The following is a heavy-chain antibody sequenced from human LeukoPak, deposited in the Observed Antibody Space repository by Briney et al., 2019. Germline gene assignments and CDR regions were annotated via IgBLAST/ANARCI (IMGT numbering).Heavy chain of an antibody. CDR3: AKGVSSSWSNDAFDI. CDR2: ISYDGSNK. J-gene: IGHJ3*02. D-gene: IGHD6-13*01. V-gene: IGHV3-30*18. CDR1: GSTFSRHD. Sequence: GGSLRLSCVASGSTFSRHDMNWVRQAPGKGLEWVAVISYDGSNKYYADSVKGRFTISRDNSKNTLYLRMNSLRTEDTAVYYCAKGVSSSWSNDAFDIWGQGTMVTVSS.